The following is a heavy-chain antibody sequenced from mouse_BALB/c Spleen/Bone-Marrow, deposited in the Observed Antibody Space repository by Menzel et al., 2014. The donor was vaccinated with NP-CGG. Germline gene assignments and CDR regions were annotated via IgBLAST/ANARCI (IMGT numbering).Heavy chain of an antibody. V-gene: IGHV1-9*01. J-gene: IGHJ3*01. CDR1: GYTFSSYW. Sequence: QVQLQQSGAELMKPGASVKISCKATGYTFSSYWIEWVKQRPGHGLEWIGEILPGSGSTNYNEKFKGKATFTADTSSNTAIVQLSSLTSEDAAVYYCTRSGDYDENYWGQGTLVTVSA. CDR2: ILPGSGST. D-gene: IGHD2-4*01. CDR3: TRSGDYDENY.